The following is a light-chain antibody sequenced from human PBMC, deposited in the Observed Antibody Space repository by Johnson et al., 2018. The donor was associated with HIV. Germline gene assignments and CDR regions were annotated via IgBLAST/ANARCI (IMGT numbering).Light chain of an antibody. CDR3: GTWDTSLSAGV. Sequence: QSVLTQPPSVSAAPGQKVTISCSGSSSNIENNFVSWYQQLPGTAPNVLIYDNNKRPSGIPDRFAGSKSGTSATPGITGLQTGDEADYYCGTWDTSLSAGVFGTGTKVTV. CDR1: SSNIENNF. V-gene: IGLV1-51*01. CDR2: DNN. J-gene: IGLJ1*01.